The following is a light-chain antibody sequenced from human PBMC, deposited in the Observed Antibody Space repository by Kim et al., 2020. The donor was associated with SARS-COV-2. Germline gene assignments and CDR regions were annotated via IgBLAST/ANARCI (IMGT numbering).Light chain of an antibody. J-gene: IGLJ1*01. V-gene: IGLV2-18*02. CDR2: EVS. CDR3: SSYTTSSTYV. CDR1: SSDVGSYNR. Sequence: QSALTQPPSVSGSPGQSVTISCTGTSSDVGSYNRVSWYQQPPGTAPKLIIYEVSNRPSGVPARFSGSKSGNTASLTISGLQAEDEADYYYSSYTTSSTYVFGTGTKVTVL.